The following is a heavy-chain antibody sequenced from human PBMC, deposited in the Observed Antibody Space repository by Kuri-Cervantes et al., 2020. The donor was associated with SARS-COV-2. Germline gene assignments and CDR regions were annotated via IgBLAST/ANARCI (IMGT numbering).Heavy chain of an antibody. V-gene: IGHV1-2*04. J-gene: IGHJ4*02. CDR1: GYTFTSHG. Sequence: ASVKVSCKASGYTFTSHGISWVRQAPGQGLEWMGWINPNSGGTNYAQKFQGWVTMTRDTSISTAYMELSRLRSDDTAVYYCAKLEDYGLYYFDYWGQGTLVTVSS. CDR3: AKLEDYGLYYFDY. CDR2: INPNSGGT. D-gene: IGHD4-17*01.